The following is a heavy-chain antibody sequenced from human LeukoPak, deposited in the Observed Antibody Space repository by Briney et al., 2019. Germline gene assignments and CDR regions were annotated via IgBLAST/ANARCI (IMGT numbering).Heavy chain of an antibody. Sequence: ASVKVSCKASGYTLTSYDINWVRPATGQGLEWMGWMNPNSGNTGYAQKFQGRVTITRNTSISTAYMELSSLRSEDTAVYYCARANYGDSGWFDPWGQGTLVTVSS. CDR3: ARANYGDSGWFDP. V-gene: IGHV1-8*03. D-gene: IGHD4-17*01. CDR2: MNPNSGNT. CDR1: GYTLTSYD. J-gene: IGHJ5*02.